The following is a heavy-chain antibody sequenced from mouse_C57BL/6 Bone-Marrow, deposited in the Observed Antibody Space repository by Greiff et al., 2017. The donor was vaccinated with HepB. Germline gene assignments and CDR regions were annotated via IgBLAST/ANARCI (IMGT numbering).Heavy chain of an antibody. CDR2: ISDGGSYT. D-gene: IGHD2-5*01. Sequence: EVQGVESGGGLVKPGGSLKLSCAASGFTFSSYAMSWVRQTPEKRLEWVATISDGGSYTYYPDNVKGRFTISRDNAKNNLYLQMSHLKSEDTAMYYCAREGDLRPRYSNLDYWGQGTTLTVSS. CDR3: AREGDLRPRYSNLDY. V-gene: IGHV5-4*01. J-gene: IGHJ2*01. CDR1: GFTFSSYA.